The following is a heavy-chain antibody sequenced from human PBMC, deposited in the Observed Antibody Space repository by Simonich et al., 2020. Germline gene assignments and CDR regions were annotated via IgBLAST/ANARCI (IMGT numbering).Heavy chain of an antibody. D-gene: IGHD6-13*01. V-gene: IGHV3-21*01. CDR2: IISSSSYI. J-gene: IGHJ4*02. Sequence: EVQLVESGGGLVKPGGSLRLSCAASGFTFSSYSMNWVRQAPGKGLGWASSIISSSSYIYYADSVKGRFTISRDNAKNSLYLQMNSLRAEDTAVYYCARDAAGDYWGQGTLVTVSS. CDR3: ARDAAGDY. CDR1: GFTFSSYS.